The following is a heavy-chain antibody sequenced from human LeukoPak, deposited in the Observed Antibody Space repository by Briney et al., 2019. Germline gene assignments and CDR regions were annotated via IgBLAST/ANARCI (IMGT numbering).Heavy chain of an antibody. CDR2: ISYDGTNK. CDR3: ARPSSGYYWGAAFDI. V-gene: IGHV3-30*04. CDR1: KFTFSNCA. J-gene: IGHJ3*02. Sequence: GRSLRRSCAASKFTFSNCAMHWVRQAPGKGLEWVAVISYDGTNKYYADSVKGRFTISRDNSKNTLYLQMNSLRTEDTALYYCARPSSGYYWGAAFDIWGQGTMVTVSS. D-gene: IGHD3-22*01.